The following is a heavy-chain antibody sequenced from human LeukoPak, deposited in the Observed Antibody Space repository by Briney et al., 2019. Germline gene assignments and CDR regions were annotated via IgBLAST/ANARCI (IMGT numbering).Heavy chain of an antibody. D-gene: IGHD6-13*01. J-gene: IGHJ1*01. CDR3: AKESIAAAGGRYFQH. CDR1: GFTFSSYA. Sequence: GGSLRLSCAASGFTFSSYAMHWVRQAPGKGLEWVAVISYDGSNKYYADSVKGRFTISRDNSKNTLYLQMNSLRAEDTAVYYCAKESIAAAGGRYFQHWGQGTLVTVSS. CDR2: ISYDGSNK. V-gene: IGHV3-30-3*01.